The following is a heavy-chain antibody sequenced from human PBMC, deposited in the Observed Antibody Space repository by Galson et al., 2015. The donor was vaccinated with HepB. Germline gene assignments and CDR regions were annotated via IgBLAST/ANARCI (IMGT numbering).Heavy chain of an antibody. Sequence: SVKVSCKASGGTFSSYAISWVRQAPGQGLEWMGGIIPVFGTANYAQKFQGRVTITADESTSTAYMELSSLRSEDTAVYYCASWAAAGTATFDYWGQGTLVTVSS. J-gene: IGHJ4*02. CDR1: GGTFSSYA. CDR3: ASWAAAGTATFDY. CDR2: IIPVFGTA. D-gene: IGHD6-13*01. V-gene: IGHV1-69*13.